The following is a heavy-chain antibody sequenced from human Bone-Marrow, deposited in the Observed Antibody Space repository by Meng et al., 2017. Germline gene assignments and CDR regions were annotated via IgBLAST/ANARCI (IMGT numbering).Heavy chain of an antibody. CDR1: GFTFSSYA. D-gene: IGHD5-24*01. V-gene: IGHV3-64*01. Sequence: GESLKISCAASGFTFSSYAMHWVRQAPGKGLEYVSAISSNGGSTYYANSVKGRFTISRDKSKNTLYLQMNSLRAEDTAVYYCASGLATTRDDYWGQGTLVTVSS. CDR3: ASGLATTRDDY. J-gene: IGHJ4*02. CDR2: ISSNGGST.